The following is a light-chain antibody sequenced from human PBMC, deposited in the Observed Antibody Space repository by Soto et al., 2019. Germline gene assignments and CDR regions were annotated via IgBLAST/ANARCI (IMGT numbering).Light chain of an antibody. Sequence: DIVMTQSPDSLAVSLGERATINCKSSQSVLSSSNNKNYLAWYQQKPGQPPKALIYWASTRESGVPDRFSASGSGTDFTLTISSLQVEDVAVYYCQQYYTTLALTFGGGTKVDIK. CDR3: QQYYTTLALT. V-gene: IGKV4-1*01. CDR1: QSVLSSSNNKNY. J-gene: IGKJ4*01. CDR2: WAS.